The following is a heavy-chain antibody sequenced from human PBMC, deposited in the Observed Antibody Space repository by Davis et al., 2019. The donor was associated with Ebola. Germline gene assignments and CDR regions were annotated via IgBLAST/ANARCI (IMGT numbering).Heavy chain of an antibody. CDR3: ARHETSEYFQH. Sequence: MPSETLSLTCAVYGGSFSGYYWSWIRQPPGKGLEWIGEINHSGSTNYNPSLKSRVTISVDTSKNQFSLKLSSVTAADTAVYYCARHETSEYFQHWGQGTLVTVSS. V-gene: IGHV4-34*01. CDR1: GGSFSGYY. J-gene: IGHJ1*01. CDR2: INHSGST.